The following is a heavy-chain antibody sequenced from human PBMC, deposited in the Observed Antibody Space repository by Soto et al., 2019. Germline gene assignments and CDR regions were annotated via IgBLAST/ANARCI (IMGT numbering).Heavy chain of an antibody. J-gene: IGHJ6*02. D-gene: IGHD6-6*01. V-gene: IGHV3-30*18. CDR2: ISYDGSNK. CDR3: AKGGSPRDYHYGMDV. Sequence: GGSLRLSCAASGFTFSSYGMHWVRQAPGKGLEWVAVISYDGSNKYYADSVKGRFTLSRDNSKNTLYLQMNSLRPEDTAVYYCAKGGSPRDYHYGMDVWGQGTTVTVSS. CDR1: GFTFSSYG.